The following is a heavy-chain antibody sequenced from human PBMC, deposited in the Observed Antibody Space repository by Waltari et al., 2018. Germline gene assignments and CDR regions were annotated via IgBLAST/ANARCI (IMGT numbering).Heavy chain of an antibody. Sequence: EVQLVESGGGLVQPGRSLRLSCAASVFDFFDFAMHWVRQFPGKGLEWVSVVSWSGATVGYADSVNGRFAISRDNAKNSLYLQMNSLRVEDTAFYYCAASRGVYWYFDFWGRGTLVSVSS. V-gene: IGHV3-9*01. CDR1: VFDFFDFA. CDR2: VSWSGATV. D-gene: IGHD3-16*01. J-gene: IGHJ2*01. CDR3: AASRGVYWYFDF.